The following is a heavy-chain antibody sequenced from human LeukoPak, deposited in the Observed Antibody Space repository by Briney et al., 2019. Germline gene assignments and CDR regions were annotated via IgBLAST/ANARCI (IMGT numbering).Heavy chain of an antibody. CDR1: GYTFTGYH. Sequence: ASVKVSCKASGYTFTGYHMHWVRQAPGQGLEWMGWINPNSGGTNYAQKFQGRVTMTRDTSISTAYMELSRLRSDDTAVYYCARTPHSSGWYKFDYWGQGTLVTASS. J-gene: IGHJ4*02. CDR3: ARTPHSSGWYKFDY. D-gene: IGHD6-19*01. CDR2: INPNSGGT. V-gene: IGHV1-2*02.